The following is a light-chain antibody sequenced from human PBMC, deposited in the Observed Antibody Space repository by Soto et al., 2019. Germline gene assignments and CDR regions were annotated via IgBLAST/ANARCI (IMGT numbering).Light chain of an antibody. V-gene: IGKV3-11*01. CDR1: QSVDSH. CDR3: HQRSDWPIT. J-gene: IGKJ5*01. Sequence: EIVLTQSPASLSLYPGERATLSCRASQSVDSHLVWYQQKPGQAPRLLIFAASNRATGIPVRFSGSGSGTDFPLTINRLEPDDFAVYYCHQRSDWPITFGQGTRLEIK. CDR2: AAS.